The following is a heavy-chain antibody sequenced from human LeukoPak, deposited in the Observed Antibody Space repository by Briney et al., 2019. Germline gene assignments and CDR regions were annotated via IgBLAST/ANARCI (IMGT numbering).Heavy chain of an antibody. CDR1: GGSFSGYY. CDR3: ARADSSGYSDFDY. CDR2: INHSGST. J-gene: IGHJ4*02. V-gene: IGHV4-34*01. D-gene: IGHD3-22*01. Sequence: SETLSLTCAVYGGSFSGYYWSWIRQPPGKGLEWIGEINHSGSTNYNPSLKSRVTISVDTSKNQFSLKLSSVTAADTAVYYCARADSSGYSDFDYWGQGTLVTVSS.